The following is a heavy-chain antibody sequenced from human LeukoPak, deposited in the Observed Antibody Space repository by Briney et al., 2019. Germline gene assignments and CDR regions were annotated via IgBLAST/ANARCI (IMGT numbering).Heavy chain of an antibody. Sequence: PGGSLRLSCAASGFTFSSYGMHWVRQAPGKGLEWVAVILYDENNKNYADSVKGRFTVSRDNFKNTVYLEMNSLRAEDTAVYYCARDEAGESRTSPVVRGVTFDYWGQGTLVTVSS. V-gene: IGHV3-30*03. D-gene: IGHD3-10*01. CDR3: ARDEAGESRTSPVVRGVTFDY. J-gene: IGHJ4*02. CDR1: GFTFSSYG. CDR2: ILYDENNK.